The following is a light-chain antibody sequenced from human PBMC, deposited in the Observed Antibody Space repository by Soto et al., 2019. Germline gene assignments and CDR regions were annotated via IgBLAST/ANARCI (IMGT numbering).Light chain of an antibody. V-gene: IGKV1-39*01. J-gene: IGKJ2*01. Sequence: DIQMTQSPSSLSASVGDSVTISCRASQTINYFLTWYQQQPGKAPKLLINGASILQSGVPSRFSGSGSGTDFTLTISSLQPEDFAIYYRQESFTTPYTFGQGTKLEIK. CDR1: QTINYF. CDR3: QESFTTPYT. CDR2: GAS.